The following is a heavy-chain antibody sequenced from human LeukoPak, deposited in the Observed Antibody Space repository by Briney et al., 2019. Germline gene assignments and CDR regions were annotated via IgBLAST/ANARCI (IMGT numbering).Heavy chain of an antibody. D-gene: IGHD3-3*01. CDR1: GGSISSGGYY. V-gene: IGHV4-31*03. J-gene: IGHJ6*02. Sequence: PSQTLSLTCTVSGGSISSGGYYWSWIRQHPGKGLEWTGYIYYSGSTYYNPSLKSRLTISVDTSKNQFSLKLSSVTAADTAVYYCARGGITIHLYYYYGMDVWGQGTTVTVSS. CDR2: IYYSGST. CDR3: ARGGITIHLYYYYGMDV.